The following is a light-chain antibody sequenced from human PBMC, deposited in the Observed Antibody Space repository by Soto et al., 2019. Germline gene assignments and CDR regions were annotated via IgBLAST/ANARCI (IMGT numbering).Light chain of an antibody. J-gene: IGKJ4*01. CDR1: HGVSSY. CDR2: GAS. V-gene: IGKV1-9*01. Sequence: IQLTQSPSSLSASVGDRVTITCRASHGVSSYLAWYQQKPGKAPKLLIYGASTLQGGVPSRFSGSGSGTEFTLTISSLQPEDSATYYCQQLRSYPLSFGGGTRWIS. CDR3: QQLRSYPLS.